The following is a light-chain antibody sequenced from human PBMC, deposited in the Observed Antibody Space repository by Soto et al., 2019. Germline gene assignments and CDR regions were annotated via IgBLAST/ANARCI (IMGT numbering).Light chain of an antibody. V-gene: IGKV1-5*01. CDR1: QSISSW. CDR2: DAS. CDR3: QQYYSYPPT. J-gene: IGKJ1*01. Sequence: TQMTQSPSTLSASVGYRVTITCRASQSISSWLAWYQQKPGKAPKLLIYDASSLESGVPSRFSGSGSGTDFTLTISCLQSEDFATYYCQQYYSYPPTFGQGTKVDIK.